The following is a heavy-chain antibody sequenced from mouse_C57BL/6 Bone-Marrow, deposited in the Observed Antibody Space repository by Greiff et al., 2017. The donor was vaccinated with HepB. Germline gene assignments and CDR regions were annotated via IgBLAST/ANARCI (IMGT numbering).Heavy chain of an antibody. CDR3: TLLWLRLWYFDV. J-gene: IGHJ1*03. CDR2: IHPNSGST. Sequence: QVQLQQSGAELVKPGASVKLSCKASGYTFTSYWMHWVKQRPGQGLEWIGMIHPNSGSTNYNEKFKSKATLTVDKSSSTAYMQLSSLTSEDSAVYYCTLLWLRLWYFDVWGTGTTVTVSS. V-gene: IGHV1-64*01. D-gene: IGHD2-2*01. CDR1: GYTFTSYW.